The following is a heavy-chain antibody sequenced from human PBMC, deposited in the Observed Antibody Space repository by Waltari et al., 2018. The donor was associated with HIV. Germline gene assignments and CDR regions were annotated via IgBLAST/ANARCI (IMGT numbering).Heavy chain of an antibody. Sequence: QITLKASGPTLVKPTQTLTLTCSFSGFSLTSYGMGVGWIRQSPGKAPEWLALIYWDDDKRYTPSLKNRLTITKDTSKKQVVLSMTNMDPVDTGTYYCALNGGIGTKYFDSWGQGTLVTVSS. J-gene: IGHJ4*02. CDR3: ALNGGIGTKYFDS. CDR2: IYWDDDK. D-gene: IGHD2-21*01. V-gene: IGHV2-5*02. CDR1: GFSLTSYGMG.